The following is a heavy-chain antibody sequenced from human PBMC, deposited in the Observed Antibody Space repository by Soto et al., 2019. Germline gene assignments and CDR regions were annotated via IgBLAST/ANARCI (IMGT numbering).Heavy chain of an antibody. D-gene: IGHD1-26*01. Sequence: EVQLVETGGGLIQPGGSLRLSCLASGFSVTTNYIIWVRQPPGKGLEWVSTTFTGGSTHYADSVKGRFSISRDNSKNPVYLQMNNLRVEDTAVYYCATKPPSSIQGWAFGMDVWGQGTTVSVSS. V-gene: IGHV3-53*02. J-gene: IGHJ6*02. CDR3: ATKPPSSIQGWAFGMDV. CDR1: GFSVTTNY. CDR2: TFTGGST.